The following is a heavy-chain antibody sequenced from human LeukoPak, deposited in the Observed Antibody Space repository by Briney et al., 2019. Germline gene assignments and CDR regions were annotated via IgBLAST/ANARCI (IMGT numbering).Heavy chain of an antibody. Sequence: GGSLRLSCAASGYTFSSYSMSWVRQAPGKGLEWVSYISSSSSTIYYADSVKGRFTISRDNAKNSLYLQMNSLRAEDTAVYYCARETGGNSECWGQGTLVTVSS. CDR1: GYTFSSYS. CDR2: ISSSSSTI. D-gene: IGHD4-23*01. J-gene: IGHJ4*02. CDR3: ARETGGNSEC. V-gene: IGHV3-48*01.